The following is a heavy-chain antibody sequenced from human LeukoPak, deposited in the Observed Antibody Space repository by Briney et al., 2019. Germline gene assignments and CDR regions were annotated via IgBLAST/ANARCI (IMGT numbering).Heavy chain of an antibody. J-gene: IGHJ4*02. D-gene: IGHD3-9*01. Sequence: PSETLSLTCTVSGYSISSGYYWGWIRQPPGKGLEWIGSIYHSGSTYYNPSLKSRVTISVDTSKNQFTLKLSSVTAADTAVYYCAGGLRYFDYDYWGQGTLVTVSS. CDR3: AGGLRYFDYDY. CDR1: GYSISSGYY. CDR2: IYHSGST. V-gene: IGHV4-38-2*02.